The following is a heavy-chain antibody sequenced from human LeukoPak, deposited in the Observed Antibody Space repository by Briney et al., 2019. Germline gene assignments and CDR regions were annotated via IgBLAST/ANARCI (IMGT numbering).Heavy chain of an antibody. CDR3: ARSPYCSSTSCYLTWFDY. J-gene: IGHJ4*02. V-gene: IGHV4-34*01. Sequence: SETLSLTCAVYGGSFSGYYWSWIRQPPGKGLEWIGEINHNGSTNYNPSLKSRVTISVDTSKNQFSLKLSSVTAADTAVYYCARSPYCSSTSCYLTWFDYWGQGTLDTVSS. CDR1: GGSFSGYY. D-gene: IGHD2-2*01. CDR2: INHNGST.